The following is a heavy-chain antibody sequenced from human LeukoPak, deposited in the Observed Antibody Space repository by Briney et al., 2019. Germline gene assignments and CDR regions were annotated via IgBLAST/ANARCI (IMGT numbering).Heavy chain of an antibody. V-gene: IGHV1-24*01. CDR2: FDPEDGET. J-gene: IGHJ5*02. CDR1: GGTFSSYA. CDR3: ATYYYTAMVIFDP. D-gene: IGHD5-18*01. Sequence: GASVRVSCKASGGTFSSYAISWVRQAPGQGLEWMGGFDPEDGETLYAQKFQGRVTMTEDTSTDTAYMELSSLRSEDTAVYYCATYYYTAMVIFDPWGQGTLVTVSS.